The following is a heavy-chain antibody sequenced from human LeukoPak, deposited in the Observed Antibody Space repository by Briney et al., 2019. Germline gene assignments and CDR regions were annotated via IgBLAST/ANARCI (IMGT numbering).Heavy chain of an antibody. Sequence: SVKVSCKASGGTFSSYAISWVRQAPGQGLEWMGGIIPIFGTANYAQKFQGRVTITTDESTSTAYMELSSRRSEDTAVYYCATTVPEYYYYYYMDVWGKGTTVTVSS. CDR1: GGTFSSYA. J-gene: IGHJ6*03. CDR2: IIPIFGTA. D-gene: IGHD4-11*01. V-gene: IGHV1-69*05. CDR3: ATTVPEYYYYYYMDV.